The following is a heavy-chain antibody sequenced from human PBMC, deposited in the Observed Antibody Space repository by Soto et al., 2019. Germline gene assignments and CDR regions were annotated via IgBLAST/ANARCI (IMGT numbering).Heavy chain of an antibody. Sequence: ASVKVSCKASGGTFSSYAISWVRQAPGQGLEWMGGIIPIFGTANYAQKFQGRVTITADESTSTAYMELSSLRSEDTAVYYCARDLNYGMDVWGQGTKVTVSS. J-gene: IGHJ6*01. CDR2: IIPIFGTA. CDR1: GGTFSSYA. V-gene: IGHV1-69*13. CDR3: ARDLNYGMDV.